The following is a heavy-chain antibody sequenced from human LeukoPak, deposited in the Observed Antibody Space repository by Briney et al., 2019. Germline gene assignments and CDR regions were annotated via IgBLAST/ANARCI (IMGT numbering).Heavy chain of an antibody. V-gene: IGHV1-8*01. Sequence: ASVKVSCKASGYTFSSYDIIWVRQASGQGLEWMGWMNPNSGHTGYAQKFQGRVTMTRSTSISTAYMELTSLTSEDSAVYYCGRSSVGVWKRNDYWGQGTLVTVSS. D-gene: IGHD1-26*01. CDR1: GYTFSSYD. CDR3: GRSSVGVWKRNDY. J-gene: IGHJ4*02. CDR2: MNPNSGHT.